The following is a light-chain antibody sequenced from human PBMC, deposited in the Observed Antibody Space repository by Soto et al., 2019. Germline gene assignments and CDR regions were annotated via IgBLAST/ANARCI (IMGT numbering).Light chain of an antibody. V-gene: IGLV1-51*01. Sequence: QSVMTQPPSVSAAPGQKVTISCSGSSSNIGGNSVSWYQQLPGTAPKLLIYDNYKRPSGIPDRFSGSKSGTSTTLGITGLQTGDEADYYCGTWDTSLSVWMFGGGTQLTVL. CDR3: GTWDTSLSVWM. CDR2: DNY. J-gene: IGLJ3*02. CDR1: SSNIGGNS.